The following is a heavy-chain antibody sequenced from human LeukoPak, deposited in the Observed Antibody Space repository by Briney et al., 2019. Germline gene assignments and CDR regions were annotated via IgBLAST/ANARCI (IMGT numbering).Heavy chain of an antibody. V-gene: IGHV4-61*02. D-gene: IGHD3-10*01. CDR2: IYTSGST. Sequence: SETLSLTCTVSGGSISSGSYYWSRIRQPAGKGLEWIGRIYTSGSTNYNPSLKSRVTISVDTSKNQFSLKLSSVTAADTAVYYCARDGSVRGVDVLDYWGQGTLVTVSS. CDR1: GGSISSGSYY. J-gene: IGHJ4*02. CDR3: ARDGSVRGVDVLDY.